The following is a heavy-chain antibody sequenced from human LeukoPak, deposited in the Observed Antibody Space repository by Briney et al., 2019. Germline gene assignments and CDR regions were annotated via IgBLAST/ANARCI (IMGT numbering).Heavy chain of an antibody. CDR3: ARDAQLVLDY. V-gene: IGHV3-48*03. J-gene: IGHJ4*02. D-gene: IGHD6-13*01. Sequence: GGSLRLSCAASGFTFSSYEMNWVRQAPGKGLEWVSYISSSGSTIYYADSVKGRFTISRDNAKNSLYLQMNSLRAEGTAVYYCARDAQLVLDYWGQGTLVTVSS. CDR1: GFTFSSYE. CDR2: ISSSGSTI.